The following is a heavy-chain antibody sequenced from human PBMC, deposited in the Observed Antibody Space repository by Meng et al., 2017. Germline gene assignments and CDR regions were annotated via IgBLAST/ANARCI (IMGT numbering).Heavy chain of an antibody. D-gene: IGHD5-18*01. CDR3: ASSGYSYGCRFDY. J-gene: IGHJ4*02. V-gene: IGHV4-34*01. Sequence: QVHLQQGGAGLLKPSETLSLTCAVYGGSFSGYYWSWIRQPPGKGLEWIGEINHSGSTNYNPSLKSRVTISVDTSKNQFSLKLSSVTAADTAVYYCASSGYSYGCRFDYWGQGTLVTVSS. CDR2: INHSGST. CDR1: GGSFSGYY.